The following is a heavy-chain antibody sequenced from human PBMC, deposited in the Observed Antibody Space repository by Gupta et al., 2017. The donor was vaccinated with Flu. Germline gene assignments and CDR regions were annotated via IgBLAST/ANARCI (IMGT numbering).Heavy chain of an antibody. CDR2: ISGYNGNT. CDR3: ARDLRYWYEY. J-gene: IGHJ4*02. V-gene: IGHV1-18*01. CDR1: GYTFTSYG. D-gene: IGHD3-9*01. Sequence: QVQLVQSGAEVKKPGASVKVSCKASGYTFTSYGVSWVRQAPGQGLEWMGWISGYNGNTNDAQNFQGRVTMTTEKATSTAYMELRSLRSDDTAVYYGARDLRYWYEYWGQGTLVTVSS.